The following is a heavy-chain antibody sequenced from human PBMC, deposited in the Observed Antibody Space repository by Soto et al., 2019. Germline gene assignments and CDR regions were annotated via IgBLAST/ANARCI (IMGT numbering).Heavy chain of an antibody. J-gene: IGHJ4*02. CDR2: IYYSGST. CDR1: GGSISIYY. Sequence: PSGTLSLTCTVSGGSISIYYWSWIRQPPGKGLEWIGYIYYSGSTNYNPSLKSRVTISVDTSKNQFSLKLSSVTAADTAVYYCARVGRGAAAGFDYWGQGTLVTVSS. CDR3: ARVGRGAAAGFDY. V-gene: IGHV4-59*01. D-gene: IGHD6-13*01.